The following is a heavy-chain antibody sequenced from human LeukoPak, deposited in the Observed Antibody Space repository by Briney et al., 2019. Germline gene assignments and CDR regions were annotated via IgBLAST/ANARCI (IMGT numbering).Heavy chain of an antibody. V-gene: IGHV3-33*01. CDR2: IWYDGSNK. D-gene: IGHD3-10*01. J-gene: IGHJ4*02. Sequence: GRSLRLSCAASGFTFSSYGMHWVRQAPGKGLEWVAVIWYDGSNKYYADSVKGRFTISRDNSKNTLYLQMNSLRAEDTAVYYCARDQGVRGETFGDYFDYWGQGTLVTVSS. CDR1: GFTFSSYG. CDR3: ARDQGVRGETFGDYFDY.